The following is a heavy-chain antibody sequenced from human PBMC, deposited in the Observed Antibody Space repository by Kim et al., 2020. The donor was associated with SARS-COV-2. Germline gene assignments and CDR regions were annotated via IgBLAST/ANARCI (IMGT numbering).Heavy chain of an antibody. Sequence: GGSLRLSCAASGFTFSSYGMHWVRQAPGKGLEWVAVISYDGSNKYYADSVKGRFTISRDNSKNTLYLQMNSLRAEDTAVYYCAKDLFASAGGSGGSCYSAWGQGTLVTVSS. CDR1: GFTFSSYG. CDR2: ISYDGSNK. CDR3: AKDLFASAGGSGGSCYSA. D-gene: IGHD2-15*01. J-gene: IGHJ5*02. V-gene: IGHV3-30*18.